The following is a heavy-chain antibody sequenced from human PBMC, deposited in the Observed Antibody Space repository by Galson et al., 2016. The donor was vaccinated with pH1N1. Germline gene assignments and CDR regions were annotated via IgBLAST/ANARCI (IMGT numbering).Heavy chain of an antibody. J-gene: IGHJ3*01. V-gene: IGHV3-53*01. D-gene: IGHD1-7*01. CDR1: GFSVSSNY. CDR2: IYTGGRT. Sequence: SLRLSCAASGFSVSSNYMNWVRQAPGRGLEWVSFIYTGGRTDYADSVKGRFTISRDSSKNTLFLQMNSLRVEDTAVYYCARGRLNYPDDAFDVWGQGTLVTVSS. CDR3: ARGRLNYPDDAFDV.